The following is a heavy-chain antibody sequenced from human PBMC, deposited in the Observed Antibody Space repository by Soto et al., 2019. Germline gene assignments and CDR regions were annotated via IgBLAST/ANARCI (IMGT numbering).Heavy chain of an antibody. D-gene: IGHD3-10*01. V-gene: IGHV1-69*13. CDR3: AMEHYYGSGTYFDY. J-gene: IGHJ4*02. CDR2: LIPILGTT. Sequence: SVKVSCKASGGTFSSDAVSWVRQAPGQGLEWMGGLIPILGTTHYAQKFQGRVTITADESTNTAYMELSSLRSDDTAVYYCAMEHYYGSGTYFDYWGQGTLVTVSS. CDR1: GGTFSSDA.